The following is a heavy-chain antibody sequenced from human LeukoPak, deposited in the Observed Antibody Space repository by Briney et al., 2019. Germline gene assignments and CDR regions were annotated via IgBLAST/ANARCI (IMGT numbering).Heavy chain of an antibody. CDR1: GFTFSSYA. Sequence: GGSLRLSCAASGFTFSSYAMHWVRQAPGKGLEWVALISSEGNSEHYADSVKGRFTVSRDNSKNTLYLEMDSLRIEDTAVYFCARGRSPDYWYFDLWGRGTLVTVSS. CDR3: ARGRSPDYWYFDL. V-gene: IGHV3-30-3*01. CDR2: ISSEGNSE. J-gene: IGHJ2*01.